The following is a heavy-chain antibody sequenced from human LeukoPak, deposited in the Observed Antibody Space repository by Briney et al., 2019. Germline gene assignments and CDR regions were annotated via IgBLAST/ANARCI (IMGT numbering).Heavy chain of an antibody. J-gene: IGHJ4*02. CDR3: ARLQGDY. V-gene: IGHV3-48*01. CDR2: ISSSSSTI. Sequence: GGSLRLSCADSGFTYSSYSMKWVRQAPGKGLEWVSYISSSSSTIYYADSVKGRFTISRDNAKNSLYLQMNSLRAEDTAVYYCARLQGDYWGQGTLVTVSS. CDR1: GFTYSSYS.